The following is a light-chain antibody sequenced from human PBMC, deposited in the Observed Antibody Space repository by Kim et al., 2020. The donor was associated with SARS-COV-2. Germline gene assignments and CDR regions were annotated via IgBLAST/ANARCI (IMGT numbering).Light chain of an antibody. CDR3: HQYGSTPRT. CDR1: QSISSSS. Sequence: EVVLTQSPATLSLSPGERATLSCRASQSISSSSIAWSQQKPGQGPRLLIYGGSNRATGIADRFSGSASGTDFTLTISRLEPEDFAVYYCHQYGSTPRTFGQGTKVDIK. J-gene: IGKJ1*01. CDR2: GGS. V-gene: IGKV3-20*01.